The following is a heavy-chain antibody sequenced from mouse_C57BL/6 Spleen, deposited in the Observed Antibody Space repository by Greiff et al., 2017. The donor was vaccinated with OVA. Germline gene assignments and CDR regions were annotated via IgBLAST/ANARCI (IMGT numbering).Heavy chain of an antibody. CDR1: GYTFTSYW. V-gene: IGHV1-72*01. Sequence: VQLQQPGAELVKPGASVKLSCKASGYTFTSYWMHWVKQRPGRGLEWIGRIDPNSGGTKYNEKFKSKATLTVDKPSSTAYMPISSLTSEDTAVYYCARVRLSNYGRDAMDYWGQGTSVTVSS. J-gene: IGHJ4*01. CDR2: IDPNSGGT. CDR3: ARVRLSNYGRDAMDY. D-gene: IGHD2-5*01.